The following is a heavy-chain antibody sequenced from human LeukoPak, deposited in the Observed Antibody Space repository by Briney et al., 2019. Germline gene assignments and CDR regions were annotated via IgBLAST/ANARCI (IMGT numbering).Heavy chain of an antibody. CDR1: GFTFSSYN. CDR3: ARDKIVGATQFDY. V-gene: IGHV3-48*04. Sequence: GGSLRLSCAASGFTFSSYNMNWVRQAPGKGLEWVSYISDSSTTIYYADSVKGRFTISRDNAKNSLYLQMNSLRAEDTAVYYCARDKIVGATQFDYWGQGTLVTVSS. D-gene: IGHD1-26*01. CDR2: ISDSSTTI. J-gene: IGHJ4*02.